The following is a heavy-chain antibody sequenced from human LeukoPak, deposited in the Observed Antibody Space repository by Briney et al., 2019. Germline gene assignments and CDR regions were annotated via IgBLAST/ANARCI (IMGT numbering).Heavy chain of an antibody. Sequence: GGSLRLSCAASGFTFSSYAVSWVRQTPGKGLEWVSAVSGSGAATYYADSVKGRFTISRDNSKNTLYLQMSSLRAEDTAVYYCAKDRALSGWELYFDYWGQGTLVTVSS. CDR3: AKDRALSGWELYFDY. D-gene: IGHD1-26*01. CDR1: GFTFSSYA. CDR2: VSGSGAAT. V-gene: IGHV3-23*01. J-gene: IGHJ4*02.